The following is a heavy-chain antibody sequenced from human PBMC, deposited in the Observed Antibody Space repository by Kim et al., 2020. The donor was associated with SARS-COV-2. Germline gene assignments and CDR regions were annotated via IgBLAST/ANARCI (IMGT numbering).Heavy chain of an antibody. V-gene: IGHV3-64D*06. D-gene: IGHD3-16*01. CDR2: TTRSGDGS. CDR3: GRYGRNYGADL. CDR1: GFTFSDYA. J-gene: IGHJ5*02. Sequence: GGSLRLSCVGFGFTFSDYAIHWVRRAQGKGLEYISATTRSGDGSFYADSVGGRFTISRDNSRNTLYLQMNSLRLEDTSVYYCGRYGRNYGADLWGQGRLVIVSS.